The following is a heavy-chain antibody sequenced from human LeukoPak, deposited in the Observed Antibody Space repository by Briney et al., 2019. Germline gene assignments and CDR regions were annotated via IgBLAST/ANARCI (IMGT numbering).Heavy chain of an antibody. Sequence: SETLSLTCTVSGGSISSSSYYWGWIRQPPGKGLEWIGSIYYSGSTYYNPSLKSRVTISVDTSKNQFSLKLSSVTAADTAVYYCAGNYYDSRGYDYWGQGTLVTVSS. V-gene: IGHV4-39*01. D-gene: IGHD3-22*01. CDR2: IYYSGST. CDR1: GGSISSSSYY. J-gene: IGHJ4*02. CDR3: AGNYYDSRGYDY.